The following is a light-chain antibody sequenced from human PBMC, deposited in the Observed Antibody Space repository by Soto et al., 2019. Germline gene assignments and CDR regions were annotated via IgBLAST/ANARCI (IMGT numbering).Light chain of an antibody. CDR3: SSYTSGSIYV. V-gene: IGLV2-14*01. Sequence: QSVLTQPASVSGSPGQSITISCTGTSSDVGGYNYVSWYQQHPGKAPKLMIYDVSNRPSGVSNRFSGSKSGNTASLTISGLQAEDEAAYYCSSYTSGSIYVFGTGTKVTVL. CDR2: DVS. CDR1: SSDVGGYNY. J-gene: IGLJ1*01.